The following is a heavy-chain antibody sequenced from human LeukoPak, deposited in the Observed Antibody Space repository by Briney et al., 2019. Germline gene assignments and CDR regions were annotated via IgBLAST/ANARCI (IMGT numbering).Heavy chain of an antibody. Sequence: SETLSLTCTVSGGSISSSSYYWGWIRQPPGKGLEWIGSIYYSGSTYYNPSLKSRVTISVDTSKNQFSLKLSSVTAADTAVYYCARSSANLYYDFWSGYYTGRFDYWGLGALVTVSS. D-gene: IGHD3-3*01. CDR3: ARSSANLYYDFWSGYYTGRFDY. CDR1: GGSISSSSYY. CDR2: IYYSGST. J-gene: IGHJ4*02. V-gene: IGHV4-39*01.